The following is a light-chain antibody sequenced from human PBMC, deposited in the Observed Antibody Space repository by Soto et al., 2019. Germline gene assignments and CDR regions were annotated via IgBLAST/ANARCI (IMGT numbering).Light chain of an antibody. V-gene: IGLV2-14*01. J-gene: IGLJ2*01. CDR3: SSYTSSSTDVV. CDR1: SSDVGGYNY. Sequence: QSALTQPASVSGSPGQSITISCTGTSSDVGGYNYVSWYQQHPGKAPKLMIYDISKRPSGVSNPFSGNKSANTASLTISWLQSEDEAEYYCSSYTSSSTDVVFGGGTELTVL. CDR2: DIS.